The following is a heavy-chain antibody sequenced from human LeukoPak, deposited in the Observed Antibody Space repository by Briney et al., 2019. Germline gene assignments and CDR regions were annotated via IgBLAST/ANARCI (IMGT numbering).Heavy chain of an antibody. D-gene: IGHD3-10*01. CDR1: GFTFSSHA. V-gene: IGHV3-23*01. CDR3: AKRSTENYYPYFDY. CDR2: INGSGGDT. J-gene: IGHJ4*02. Sequence: PGGSLRLSCAASGFTFSSHAMHWVRQAPGKGLEWVSSINGSGGDTYYADSVKGRFTISRDNSKNTLYLQMNSLRAEDTAVYYCAKRSTENYYPYFDYWGQGTLVTVSS.